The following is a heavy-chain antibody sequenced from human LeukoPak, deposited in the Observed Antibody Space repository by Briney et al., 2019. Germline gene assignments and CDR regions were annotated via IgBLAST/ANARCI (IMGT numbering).Heavy chain of an antibody. D-gene: IGHD3-22*01. V-gene: IGHV4-34*01. Sequence: SSETLSLTCAVYGGSFSGYYWSWIRQAPGKGLEWIGEINHSGSTNYNPSLKSRVTVLVDRSKNQFSLKLSSVTAADTAVYYCARGLSDYYDSSGYRGVLDYWGQGILVAVSS. CDR1: GGSFSGYY. CDR2: INHSGST. CDR3: ARGLSDYYDSSGYRGVLDY. J-gene: IGHJ4*02.